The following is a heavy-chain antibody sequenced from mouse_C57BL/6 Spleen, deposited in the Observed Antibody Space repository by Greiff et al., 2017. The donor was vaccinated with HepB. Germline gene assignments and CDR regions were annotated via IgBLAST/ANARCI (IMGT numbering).Heavy chain of an antibody. V-gene: IGHV5-17*01. CDR2: ISSGSSTI. Sequence: EVQLQQSGGGLVKPGGSLKLSCAASGFTFSDYGMHWVRQAPEKGLEWVAYISSGSSTIYYADTVKGRFTISRDNAKNTLFLQMTSLRSEDTAMYYCARPFYYGNYFDYWGQGTTLTVSS. CDR1: GFTFSDYG. D-gene: IGHD2-1*01. CDR3: ARPFYYGNYFDY. J-gene: IGHJ2*01.